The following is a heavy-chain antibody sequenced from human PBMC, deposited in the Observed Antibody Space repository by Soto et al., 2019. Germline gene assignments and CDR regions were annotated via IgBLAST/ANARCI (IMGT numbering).Heavy chain of an antibody. J-gene: IGHJ6*02. CDR3: ARVSGSYYYGMDV. D-gene: IGHD1-26*01. CDR2: IYHSGST. CDR1: GGSISISNC. V-gene: IGHV4-4*02. Sequence: QVQLQESGPGLVKPSGTLSLTCAVSGGSISISNCWSWVRQPPGKGLEWIGEIYHSGSTNSNPSPRSRVTISVDKSKTQFSLKMSSVTAADTAVYYWARVSGSYYYGMDVWGQGTTVTVSS.